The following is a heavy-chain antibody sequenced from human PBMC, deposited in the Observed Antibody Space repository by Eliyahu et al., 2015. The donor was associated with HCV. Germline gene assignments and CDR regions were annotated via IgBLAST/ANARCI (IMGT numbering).Heavy chain of an antibody. J-gene: IGHJ4*02. CDR3: ARHDYYDRRVAFDY. Sequence: QLQLQESGPGLVKPSETLSLTCTVSGGSIXSSSYYWGWIRQPPGKGLEWSGSIYYSGSTYYNPSLKSRVTISVDTSKNQFPLKLSSVTAADTAVYYCARHDYYDRRVAFDYWGQGTLVTVSS. D-gene: IGHD3-10*02. CDR1: GGSIXSSSYY. CDR2: IYYSGST. V-gene: IGHV4-39*01.